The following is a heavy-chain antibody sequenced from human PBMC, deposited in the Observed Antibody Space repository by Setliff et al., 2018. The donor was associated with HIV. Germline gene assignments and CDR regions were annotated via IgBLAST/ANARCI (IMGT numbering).Heavy chain of an antibody. J-gene: IGHJ6*03. V-gene: IGHV4-59*01. D-gene: IGHD1-7*01. CDR2: VFYTGFA. CDR1: GGSISSYY. CDR3: ARGDGTKYYYYYYMDV. Sequence: PSETLSLTCTVSGGSISSYYWSWIRQPPGKGLEWMGYVFYTGFAAYNPSLKSRVTISVDTSKNQFSLKLSSVTAADTAVYYCARGDGTKYYYYYYMDVWGKGTTVTVSS.